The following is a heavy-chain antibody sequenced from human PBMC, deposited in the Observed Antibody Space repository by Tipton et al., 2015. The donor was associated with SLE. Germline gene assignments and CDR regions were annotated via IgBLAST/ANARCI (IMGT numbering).Heavy chain of an antibody. CDR1: GFTFSDYA. CDR2: ITGYGGNT. D-gene: IGHD1-26*01. CDR3: AQEVVGATGGNFFDY. Sequence: SLRLSCAASGFTFSDYAMSWVRQAPGKGLEWVSAITGYGGNTYYADSLKGRFTISRDNSKNTLYLQMSSLRVEDTAVYYCAQEVVGATGGNFFDYWGQGTLVTVSS. V-gene: IGHV3-23*01. J-gene: IGHJ4*02.